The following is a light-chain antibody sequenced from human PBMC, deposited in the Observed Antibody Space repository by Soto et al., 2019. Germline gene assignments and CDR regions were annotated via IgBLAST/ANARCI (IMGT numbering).Light chain of an antibody. CDR1: SSNIGTPYD. V-gene: IGLV1-40*01. CDR3: QSYDSSLSGYV. Sequence: QSVLTQPPSVSGAPGQRVTISCTGSSSNIGTPYDVHWYQQLPGTAPKLLIYETNSRPSGVPDRFSGSKSGTSASLAITGLQAEDEADYYCQSYDSSLSGYVFGTGTKVTVL. CDR2: ETN. J-gene: IGLJ1*01.